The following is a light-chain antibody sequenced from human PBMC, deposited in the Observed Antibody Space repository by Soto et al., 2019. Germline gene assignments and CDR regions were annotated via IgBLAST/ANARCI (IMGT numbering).Light chain of an antibody. CDR1: NSNIGAYYD. Sequence: QSVLTQPPSVSGAPGQRVTISCTGSNSNIGAYYDVHWYQQLPGTAPKLLIYGNTNRPSGVPDRFSGSKSGTSASLAITGLQAEDEADYYCQSFDSRLRVVFGGGTQLTVL. CDR3: QSFDSRLRVV. J-gene: IGLJ2*01. CDR2: GNT. V-gene: IGLV1-40*01.